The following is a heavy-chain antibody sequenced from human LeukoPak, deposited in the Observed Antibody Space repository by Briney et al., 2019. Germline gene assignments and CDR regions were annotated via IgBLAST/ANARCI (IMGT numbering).Heavy chain of an antibody. CDR2: ISSSSSYI. J-gene: IGHJ4*02. CDR3: ARDRFVAEYYFDY. V-gene: IGHV3-21*01. Sequence: GGSLRLSCAASGFSFSSYSMNWVRQAPGKGLEWVSSISSSSSYIYYADSVKGRFTISRDNAKNSLYLQMNSLRAEDTAVYYCARDRFVAEYYFDYWGQGTLVTVSS. CDR1: GFSFSSYS. D-gene: IGHD2-15*01.